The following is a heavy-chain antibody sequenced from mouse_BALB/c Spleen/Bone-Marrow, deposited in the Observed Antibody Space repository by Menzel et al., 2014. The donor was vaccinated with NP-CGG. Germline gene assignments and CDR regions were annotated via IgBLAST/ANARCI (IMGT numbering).Heavy chain of an antibody. CDR2: ITSSGRT. J-gene: IGHJ2*01. Sequence: EVQRVESGPGLVKPSQSLSLTCTVTGYSIXSGFAWNWIRQFPGNNLEWMGYITSSGRTSYHPSLKGRISITRDTSKNQFFLQLNSVTTEDTATYYCARSGNFFDYWGQGTTLTVSS. D-gene: IGHD1-3*01. CDR1: GYSIXSGFA. CDR3: ARSGNFFDY. V-gene: IGHV3-2*02.